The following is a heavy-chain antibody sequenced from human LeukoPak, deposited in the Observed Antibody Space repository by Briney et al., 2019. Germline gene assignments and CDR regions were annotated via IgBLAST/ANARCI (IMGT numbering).Heavy chain of an antibody. CDR1: GGTFSSYA. D-gene: IGHD3-9*01. CDR2: IIPIFGTA. J-gene: IGHJ4*02. V-gene: IGHV1-69*05. Sequence: ASVKVSCKASGGTFSSYAISWVRQAPGQGLEWMGRIIPIFGTANYAQKFQGRVTITTDESTSTAYMELSSLRSEDTAVYYCASLYDISGPGGGDYWGQGTLVAVSS. CDR3: ASLYDISGPGGGDY.